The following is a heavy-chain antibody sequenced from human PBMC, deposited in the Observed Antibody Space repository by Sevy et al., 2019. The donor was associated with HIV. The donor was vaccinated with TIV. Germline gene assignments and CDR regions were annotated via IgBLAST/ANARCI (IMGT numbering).Heavy chain of an antibody. Sequence: GGSLRLSCAASGCTFSGSARQWVRQASGKGLEWVGRIRSKGNSYATAYAASVKGRFTISREDSKNTVYLKMNSLKTEDTAVYYCTSGGERASSSSYDYFDYWGQGTLVTVSS. CDR2: IRSKGNSYAT. V-gene: IGHV3-73*01. J-gene: IGHJ4*02. D-gene: IGHD6-13*01. CDR1: GCTFSGSA. CDR3: TSGGERASSSSYDYFDY.